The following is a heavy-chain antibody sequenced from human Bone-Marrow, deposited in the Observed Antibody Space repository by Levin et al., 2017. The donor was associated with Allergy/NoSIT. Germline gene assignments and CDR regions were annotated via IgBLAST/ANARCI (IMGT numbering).Heavy chain of an antibody. Sequence: RPGGSLRLSCVASGFTFSTYGMHWVRQAPGKGLEWVALMWFDGSYENYADSVKGRFTISRDNSKNTLFLQMNALRAEDTAVYYCARDRRWLQSEGIDSWGQGTLVTVSS. CDR1: GFTFSTYG. CDR2: MWFDGSYE. V-gene: IGHV3-33*01. D-gene: IGHD5-24*01. J-gene: IGHJ4*02. CDR3: ARDRRWLQSEGIDS.